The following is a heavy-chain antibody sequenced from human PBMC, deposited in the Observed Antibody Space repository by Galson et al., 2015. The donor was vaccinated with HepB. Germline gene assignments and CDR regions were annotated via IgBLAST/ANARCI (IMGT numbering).Heavy chain of an antibody. CDR2: IWYDGSNK. Sequence: LRLSCAASGFTFSSYGMHWVRQAPGKGLVWVAVIWYDGSNKYYADSVKGRFTISRDNFKNTLYLQMNSLRAEDTAVYYCARSPRSGSYYFDYWGQGTLVTVSS. D-gene: IGHD1-26*01. CDR1: GFTFSSYG. J-gene: IGHJ4*02. V-gene: IGHV3-33*01. CDR3: ARSPRSGSYYFDY.